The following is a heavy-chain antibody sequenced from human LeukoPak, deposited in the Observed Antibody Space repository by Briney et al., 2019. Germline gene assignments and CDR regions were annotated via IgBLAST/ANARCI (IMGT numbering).Heavy chain of an antibody. D-gene: IGHD6-19*01. CDR3: ARNGWVAARTLGAFDI. CDR1: GGSFSGYY. Sequence: SETLSLTCAVYGGSFSGYYWSWIRQPPGKGLEWIGEINHSGSTNYNPSLKSRVTISVDTSKNQFSLKLSSVAAADTAVYYCARNGWVAARTLGAFDIWGQGTMVTVSS. J-gene: IGHJ3*02. CDR2: INHSGST. V-gene: IGHV4-34*01.